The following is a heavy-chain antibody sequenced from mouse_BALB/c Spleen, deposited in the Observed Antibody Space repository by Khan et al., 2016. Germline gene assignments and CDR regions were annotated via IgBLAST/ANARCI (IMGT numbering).Heavy chain of an antibody. Sequence: EVQLQESGPGLVKPSQSLYLTCTVTGYSITSDYAWNWIRQFPGNKLEWMGYISYSGVTTYTPSLKSRISITRETSQNLFFLQLNPVTTEDTATTNCARSLLACPYYLDYGGQGTTLTVSS. CDR2: ISYSGVT. D-gene: IGHD2-12*01. CDR1: GYSITSDYA. J-gene: IGHJ2*01. CDR3: ARSLLACPYYLDY. V-gene: IGHV3-2*02.